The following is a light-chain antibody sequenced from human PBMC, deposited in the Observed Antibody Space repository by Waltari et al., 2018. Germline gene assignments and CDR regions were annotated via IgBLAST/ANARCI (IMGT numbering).Light chain of an antibody. V-gene: IGKV1-12*01. Sequence: DIQMTQSPSSVSASVGDRVTITCRASRDISTWLAWYQQKPRKAPKLLIYDASNLHTGVASRFSCSAYGTDFTLTISNLQPEDVATYYCQQAYTFPQLSLGGVTRVEVK. CDR2: DAS. J-gene: IGKJ4*01. CDR3: QQAYTFPQLS. CDR1: RDISTW.